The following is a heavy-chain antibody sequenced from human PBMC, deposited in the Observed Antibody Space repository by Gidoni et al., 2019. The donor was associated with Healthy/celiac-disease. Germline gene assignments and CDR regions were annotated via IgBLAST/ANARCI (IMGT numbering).Heavy chain of an antibody. V-gene: IGHV3-7*01. Sequence: CAASGFTFSSYWMSWVRQAPGKGLEWVANIKQDGSEKYYVDSVKGRFTISRDNAKNSLYLQMNSLRAEDTAVYYCARGVEEYSNYGFXYWGQGTLVTVSS. CDR2: IKQDGSEK. CDR1: GFTFSSYW. CDR3: ARGVEEYSNYGFXY. D-gene: IGHD4-4*01. J-gene: IGHJ4*02.